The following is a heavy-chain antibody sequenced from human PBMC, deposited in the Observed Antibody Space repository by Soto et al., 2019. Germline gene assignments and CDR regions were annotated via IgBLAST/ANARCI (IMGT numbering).Heavy chain of an antibody. Sequence: QLQLQESGSGLVKPSQTLSLTCAVSGGSISSGGYSWSWIRQPPGKGLEWIGYIYHSGSTYYNPSPKTLVTITVDRSKNPFSLTLSSVTAADTAVYYCTRYPGLWGRGTLVTVSS. CDR1: GGSISSGGYS. V-gene: IGHV4-30-2*01. CDR3: TRYPGL. CDR2: IYHSGST. J-gene: IGHJ2*01.